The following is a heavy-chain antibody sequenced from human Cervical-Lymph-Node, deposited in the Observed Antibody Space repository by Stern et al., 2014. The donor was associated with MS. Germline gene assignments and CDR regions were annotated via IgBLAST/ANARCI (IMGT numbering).Heavy chain of an antibody. CDR3: ARKHYEFDY. D-gene: IGHD4-17*01. CDR2: ICYDGSNK. Sequence: VQLVESGGGVVQPGRSLRLSCAASGFTFSSYGMHWVRQAPGKGLAWVAVICYDGSNKYYADSVKGRFTISRDNSKNTLYLQMNSLRAEDTAVYYCARKHYEFDYWGQGTLVTVSS. J-gene: IGHJ4*02. V-gene: IGHV3-33*01. CDR1: GFTFSSYG.